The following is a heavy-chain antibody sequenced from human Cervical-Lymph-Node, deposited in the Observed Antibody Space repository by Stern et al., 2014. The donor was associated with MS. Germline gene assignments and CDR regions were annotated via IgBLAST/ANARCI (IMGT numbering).Heavy chain of an antibody. Sequence: QLVEYGAEVKKPGSSVKVSCKASGGTFYDSSISWVRKAPGQGLEWMGGIIPIFGTTNYDQKFKGRVTITADTSTNTAYMDLNSLTSEDTAMYYCAKSGGGHCGDFSCLDPWGQGTLVTVSS. D-gene: IGHD2-21*01. CDR1: GGTFYDSS. CDR3: AKSGGGHCGDFSCLDP. V-gene: IGHV1-69*06. J-gene: IGHJ5*02. CDR2: IIPIFGTT.